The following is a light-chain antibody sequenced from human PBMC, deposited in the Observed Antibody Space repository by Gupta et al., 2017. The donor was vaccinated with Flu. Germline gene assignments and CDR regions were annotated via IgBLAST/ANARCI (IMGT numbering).Light chain of an antibody. V-gene: IGKV3-15*01. CDR3: QQYNDWTLYT. CDR1: QSVSSK. J-gene: IGKJ2*01. CDR2: GAS. Sequence: ATLSVSPGERATLSCRASQSVSSKLAWYQQKPGQAPRLIIYGASTRASGIPARFSGSGSGTEFTLTISSLQTEDFAIYYCQQYNDWTLYTFGQRTKLEIK.